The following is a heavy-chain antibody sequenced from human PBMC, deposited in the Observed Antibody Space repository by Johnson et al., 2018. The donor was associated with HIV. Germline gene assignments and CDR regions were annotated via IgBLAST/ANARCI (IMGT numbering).Heavy chain of an antibody. Sequence: VQLVESGGGLIQPGGSLRLSCAASGFTVSSNYMSWVRQAPGKGLEWVSVIYSGGSTYYADSVKGRFTISRDNSKNTLYLQMNSLRAEDTAVYYCARVRGGTGHGAFDIWGQGTKVTVSA. J-gene: IGHJ3*02. CDR3: ARVRGGTGHGAFDI. CDR1: GFTVSSNY. V-gene: IGHV3-53*01. CDR2: IYSGGST.